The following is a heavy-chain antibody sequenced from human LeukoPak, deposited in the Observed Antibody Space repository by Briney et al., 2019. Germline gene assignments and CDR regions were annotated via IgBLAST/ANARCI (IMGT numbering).Heavy chain of an antibody. CDR1: GYTFTNYG. Sequence: ASVTVSCKASGYTFTNYGISWVRQAPGQGLGWMGWISAYNGNTNYTQKLQGRVTMTTDTSTSTAYMELRSLRSDDTAVYYCARGGKLGIAAAGFDYWGQGTLVTVSS. CDR3: ARGGKLGIAAAGFDY. J-gene: IGHJ4*02. V-gene: IGHV1-18*01. D-gene: IGHD6-13*01. CDR2: ISAYNGNT.